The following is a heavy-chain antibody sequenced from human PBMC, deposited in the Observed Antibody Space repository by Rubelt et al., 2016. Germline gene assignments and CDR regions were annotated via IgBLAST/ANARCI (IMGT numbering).Heavy chain of an antibody. Sequence: SNWWSWVRQPPGKGLEWIGEIYHSGSTNYNPSLKSRVTISVDKSKNQFSLKLSSVTAADTAVYYCAGPVSSTSCFDYWGQGTLVTVSS. CDR2: IYHSGST. J-gene: IGHJ4*02. CDR1: SNW. V-gene: IGHV4-4*02. D-gene: IGHD2-2*01. CDR3: AGPVSSTSCFDY.